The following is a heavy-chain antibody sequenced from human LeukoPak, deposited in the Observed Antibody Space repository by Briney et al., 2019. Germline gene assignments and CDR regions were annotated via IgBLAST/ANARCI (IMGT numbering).Heavy chain of an antibody. CDR2: VSAYADNT. V-gene: IGHV1-18*01. Sequence: ASVKVSCKTSGYTFTSYGITWVRQAPGQGLEWMGWVSAYADNTNYVQKIQGRVTMTTDTSTSTAYMELRSLRSDDTAVYYCARDCIGCHGFDYWGQGTPVTVSS. D-gene: IGHD2-15*01. J-gene: IGHJ4*02. CDR1: GYTFTSYG. CDR3: ARDCIGCHGFDY.